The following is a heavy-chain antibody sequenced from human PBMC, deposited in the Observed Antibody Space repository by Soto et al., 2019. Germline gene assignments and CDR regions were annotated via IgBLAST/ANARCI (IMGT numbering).Heavy chain of an antibody. V-gene: IGHV4-4*08. CDR1: DDSIGPYY. Sequence: SETLSLTCSISDDSIGPYYWTWIRQTPRKELQWIGYVYTSGSTKYNSSLKSRVTISLDASNSQFSLTMSSVTAADTGVYYCAREVVGKTWPGIFDYWGRGTLVTVSS. J-gene: IGHJ4*02. CDR2: VYTSGST. CDR3: AREVVGKTWPGIFDY.